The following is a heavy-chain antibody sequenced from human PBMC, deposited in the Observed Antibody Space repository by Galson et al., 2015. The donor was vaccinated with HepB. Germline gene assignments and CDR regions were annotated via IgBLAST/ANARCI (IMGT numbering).Heavy chain of an antibody. V-gene: IGHV3-43*01. Sequence: SLRLSCAASGFTFDDYTMHWVRQAPGKGLEWVSLISWDGGSTYYADSVKGRFTISRDNSKNSLYLQMNSLRTEDTALYYCAKATMDTAMVTYYYYGMDVWGQGTTVTVSS. CDR1: GFTFDDYT. CDR2: ISWDGGST. J-gene: IGHJ6*02. CDR3: AKATMDTAMVTYYYYGMDV. D-gene: IGHD5-18*01.